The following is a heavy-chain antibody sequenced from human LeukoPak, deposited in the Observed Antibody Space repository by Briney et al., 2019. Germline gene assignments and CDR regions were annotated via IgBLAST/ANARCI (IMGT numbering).Heavy chain of an antibody. CDR2: IYYSGTT. Sequence: SETLTLTCTVSGGSLSSSSYLWGWIRQPPGKGLEWIGTIYYSGTTYYNPSLKSRVTISVDTSKKQFSLELRSVTAADTAVYYCARHRTPSGYRMTSPYYYFGYWGQGSLVTVSS. CDR3: ARHRTPSGYRMTSPYYYFGY. D-gene: IGHD3-3*01. V-gene: IGHV4-39*01. J-gene: IGHJ4*02. CDR1: GGSLSSSSYL.